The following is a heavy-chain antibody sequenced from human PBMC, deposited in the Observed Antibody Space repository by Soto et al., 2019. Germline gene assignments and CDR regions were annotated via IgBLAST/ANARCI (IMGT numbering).Heavy chain of an antibody. D-gene: IGHD6-19*01. CDR3: ARSASGWRLESRFYYYYGMDV. CDR1: GFTFSSYD. Sequence: EVQLVESGGGLVQPGGSLRLSCAASGFTFSSYDMHWVRQATGKGLEWVSAIGTAGDTYYPGSVKGRFTISRENAKNSLYLQMTSLRAGDTAVDYCARSASGWRLESRFYYYYGMDVWGQGTTVTVSS. J-gene: IGHJ6*02. V-gene: IGHV3-13*01. CDR2: IGTAGDT.